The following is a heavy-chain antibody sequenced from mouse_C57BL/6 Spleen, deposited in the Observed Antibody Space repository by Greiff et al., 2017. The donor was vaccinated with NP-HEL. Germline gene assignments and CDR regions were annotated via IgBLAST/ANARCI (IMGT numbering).Heavy chain of an antibody. D-gene: IGHD2-1*01. Sequence: VQLQQPGAELVMPGASVKLSCKASGYTFTSYWMHWVKQRPGQGLEWIGEIDPSDSYTNYNQKFKGKSTLTVDKSSITAYMQLSSLTSEDSAVYYCARGGGNPYYYAMDYWGQGTSVTVSS. J-gene: IGHJ4*01. CDR3: ARGGGNPYYYAMDY. CDR1: GYTFTSYW. CDR2: IDPSDSYT. V-gene: IGHV1-69*01.